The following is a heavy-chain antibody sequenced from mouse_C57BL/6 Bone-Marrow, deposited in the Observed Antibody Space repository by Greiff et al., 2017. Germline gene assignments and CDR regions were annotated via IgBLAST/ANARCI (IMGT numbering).Heavy chain of an antibody. J-gene: IGHJ4*01. V-gene: IGHV6-3*01. CDR2: IRLKSDNYAT. Sequence: EVQLVESGGGLVQPGGSMKLSCVASGFTFSNYWMNWVRQSPEKGLEWVSQIRLKSDNYATHYAESVKGRFTISRDDSKSSVYLQMNNLRAEDTGIYYCTGGIPYYAMDYWGQGTSVTVSS. D-gene: IGHD4-1*01. CDR3: TGGIPYYAMDY. CDR1: GFTFSNYW.